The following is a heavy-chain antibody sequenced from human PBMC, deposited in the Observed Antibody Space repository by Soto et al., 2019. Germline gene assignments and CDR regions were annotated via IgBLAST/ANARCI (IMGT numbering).Heavy chain of an antibody. Sequence: WGTVSIGCAVSHASLDRFGCTCVRLPSGKGLEWIGYVYDTGSAKYDPSNPSLKSRVTISVDTSKNQLSLKLSSVIAADTAMYYCARSSGRGSTLGDSFDVWGQGTMVT. CDR2: VYDTGSA. CDR3: ARSSGRGSTLGDSFDV. J-gene: IGHJ3*01. V-gene: IGHV4-59*01. D-gene: IGHD3-16*01. CDR1: HASLDRFG.